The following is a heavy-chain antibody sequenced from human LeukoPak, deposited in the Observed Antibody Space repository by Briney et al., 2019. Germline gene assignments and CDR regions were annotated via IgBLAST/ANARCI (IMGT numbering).Heavy chain of an antibody. CDR1: GYTFTGYY. Sequence: GASVKVSCKASGYTFTGYYMHWVRQAPGQGLEWMGWINPNSGGTNYAQKFQGRVTMTRDTSISTAYMELSRLRSDDTAVYYCARVRNYDILTGYYGAFDIWGQGAMVTVSS. V-gene: IGHV1-2*02. CDR2: INPNSGGT. J-gene: IGHJ3*02. D-gene: IGHD3-9*01. CDR3: ARVRNYDILTGYYGAFDI.